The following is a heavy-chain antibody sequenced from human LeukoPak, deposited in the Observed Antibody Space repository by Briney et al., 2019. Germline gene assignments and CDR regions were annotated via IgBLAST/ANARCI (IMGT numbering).Heavy chain of an antibody. V-gene: IGHV3-30*04. D-gene: IGHD3-22*01. J-gene: IGHJ3*02. Sequence: PGGSLRLSCVASGFTFRSYAMHWVRQAPGKGLEWVAVISYDGSNKYYADSVKGRFTISRDNSKNTLYLQMNSLRAEDTAVYYCAKSFSTYYYDSSGYLGDAFDIWGQGTMVTVSS. CDR2: ISYDGSNK. CDR3: AKSFSTYYYDSSGYLGDAFDI. CDR1: GFTFRSYA.